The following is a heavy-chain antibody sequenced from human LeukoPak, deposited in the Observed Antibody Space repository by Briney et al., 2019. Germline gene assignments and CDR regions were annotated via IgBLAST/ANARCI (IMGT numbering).Heavy chain of an antibody. Sequence: PGGSLRLSCAASGFTFSTYSMNWVRQVPGKGLEWVSSISGNSKYIFYADSVKGRFTISRENAKNSLYLQMNSLRAGDTAVYYCARARGWYRGFDYWGQGTLVTVSS. CDR2: ISGNSKYI. J-gene: IGHJ4*02. D-gene: IGHD6-19*01. V-gene: IGHV3-21*01. CDR1: GFTFSTYS. CDR3: ARARGWYRGFDY.